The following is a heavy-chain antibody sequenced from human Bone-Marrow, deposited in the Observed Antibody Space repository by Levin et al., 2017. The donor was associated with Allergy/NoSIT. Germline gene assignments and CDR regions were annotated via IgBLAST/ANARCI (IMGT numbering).Heavy chain of an antibody. CDR1: GFTFTDYY. D-gene: IGHD5-12*01. CDR3: AVDADIVGSMEASSFDI. Sequence: GGSLRLSCVASGFTFTDYYMSWIRRAPGKGPEWLSFISSSTQYSNYADSVKGRFTISRDNAKNSVFLQMNNLSPEDTAIYYCAVDADIVGSMEASSFDIWGQGTMVTVSS. V-gene: IGHV3-11*03. J-gene: IGHJ3*02. CDR2: ISSSTQYS.